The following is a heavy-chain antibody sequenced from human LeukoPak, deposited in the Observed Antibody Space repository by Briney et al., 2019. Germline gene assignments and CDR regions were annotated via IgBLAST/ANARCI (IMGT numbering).Heavy chain of an antibody. V-gene: IGHV4-34*01. CDR2: INHSGST. CDR3: ARGIAAHGGYYYYYYYMDV. Sequence: SETLSLTCAVYGGSFSGYYWSWIRQPPGKELEWIGEINHSGSTNYNPSLKSRVTISVDTSKNQFSLKLSSVTAADTAVYYGARGIAAHGGYYYYYYYMDVWGKGTTVTVSS. J-gene: IGHJ6*03. CDR1: GGSFSGYY. D-gene: IGHD6-6*01.